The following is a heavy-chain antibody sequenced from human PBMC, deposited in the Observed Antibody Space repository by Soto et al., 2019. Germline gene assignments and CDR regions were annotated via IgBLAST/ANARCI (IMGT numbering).Heavy chain of an antibody. Sequence: GGSLILSCATSGFAFSTSSMSWVRQAPGKGLEWVSGIISSGGRTYYADSVKGRFTVSRDNPKNTVYLQMNSLRAADTAVYYCAKDHYGDYVRYFEYWGQGTLVTVSS. CDR2: IISSGGRT. J-gene: IGHJ4*02. CDR1: GFAFSTSS. V-gene: IGHV3-23*01. D-gene: IGHD4-17*01. CDR3: AKDHYGDYVRYFEY.